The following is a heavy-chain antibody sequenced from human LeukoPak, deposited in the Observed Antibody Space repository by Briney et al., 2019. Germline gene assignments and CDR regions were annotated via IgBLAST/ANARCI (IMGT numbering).Heavy chain of an antibody. D-gene: IGHD3-16*01. Sequence: SETLSLTCTVSGGSISCYYWSWIRQPPGKGLEWIGYIYYSGSTNYNPSLKSRVTISVDTSKNQFSLKLSSVTAADTAVYYCAFDSGGAHAFDIWGQGTMVTVSS. CDR1: GGSISCYY. CDR3: AFDSGGAHAFDI. CDR2: IYYSGST. V-gene: IGHV4-59*08. J-gene: IGHJ3*02.